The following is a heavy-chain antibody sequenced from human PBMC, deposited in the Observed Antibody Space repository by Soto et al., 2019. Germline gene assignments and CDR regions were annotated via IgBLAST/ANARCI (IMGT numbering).Heavy chain of an antibody. Sequence: QVQLQESGPGLVKPSQTLSLTCTVSGGSISSGGYYWSWIRQHPGKGLEWIGYIYYSVSTYYNPSLKSRVTISVDTTKNQCSLKLSSVTAADTAVYYCARDLGGTRNNWFDPWGQGTLVTVYS. D-gene: IGHD2-15*01. V-gene: IGHV4-31*03. J-gene: IGHJ5*02. CDR2: IYYSVST. CDR1: GGSISSGGYY. CDR3: ARDLGGTRNNWFDP.